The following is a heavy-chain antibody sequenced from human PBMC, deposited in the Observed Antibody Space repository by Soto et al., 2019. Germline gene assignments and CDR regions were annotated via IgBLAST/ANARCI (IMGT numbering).Heavy chain of an antibody. V-gene: IGHV3-21*01. CDR1: GFTFSTYS. CDR3: AREYTASPLAYGLDV. D-gene: IGHD2-2*02. J-gene: IGHJ6*02. CDR2: ISSRSDI. Sequence: PGGSLRLSCVGSGFTFSTYSSNGVRQAPGKGLELVSSISSRSDIYYADSVKGRFTISRDNAKNSVSLQMNSLRAEDTAVYYCAREYTASPLAYGLDVWGQGTTVNVSS.